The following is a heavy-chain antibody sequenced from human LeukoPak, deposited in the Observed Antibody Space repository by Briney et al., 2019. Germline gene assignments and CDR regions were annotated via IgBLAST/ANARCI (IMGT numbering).Heavy chain of an antibody. J-gene: IGHJ1*01. Sequence: NPGGSLRLSCAASGFTFSSYSMNRVRQAPGKRLEWVSSTSSSSSYIYYADSVKGRFTISRDNAKNSLYLQMNSLRAEDTAVYYCATCSGGDCYSILRYFQHWGQGTLVTVSS. CDR1: GFTFSSYS. CDR2: TSSSSSYI. V-gene: IGHV3-21*01. D-gene: IGHD2-21*02. CDR3: ATCSGGDCYSILRYFQH.